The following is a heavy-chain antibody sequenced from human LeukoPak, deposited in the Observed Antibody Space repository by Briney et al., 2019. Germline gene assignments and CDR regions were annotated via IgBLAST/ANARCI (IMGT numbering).Heavy chain of an antibody. CDR1: GFTFSSYS. Sequence: GGSLRLSCAASGFTFSSYSMNWVRQAPGKGLEWVSYISSSSSTIYYADSVKGRFTISRDNAKNSLYLQMNSLRAEDTAVYYCARVRAGSYGMDVWGQGTTVTVS. CDR3: ARVRAGSYGMDV. J-gene: IGHJ6*02. D-gene: IGHD3-10*01. CDR2: ISSSSSTI. V-gene: IGHV3-48*04.